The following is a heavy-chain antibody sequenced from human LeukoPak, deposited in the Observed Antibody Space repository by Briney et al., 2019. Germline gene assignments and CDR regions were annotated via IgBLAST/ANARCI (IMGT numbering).Heavy chain of an antibody. D-gene: IGHD3-10*01. V-gene: IGHV1-2*02. CDR3: ARGVWVRGLIKDYYYMDV. CDR1: GYTFTGYY. Sequence: ASVKVSCKASGYTFTGYYMHWVRQAPGQGLEWMGWINPNSGGTNYAQKFQGRVTMTRDTSISTAYMDLSSLRSEDTAVYFCARGVWVRGLIKDYYYMDVWGKGTTVTVSS. J-gene: IGHJ6*03. CDR2: INPNSGGT.